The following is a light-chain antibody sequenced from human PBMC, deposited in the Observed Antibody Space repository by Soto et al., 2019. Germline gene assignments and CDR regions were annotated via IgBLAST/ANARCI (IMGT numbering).Light chain of an antibody. CDR1: SSNIGNNY. CDR2: ENN. Sequence: QSVLTQPPSVSAAPGQTVTISCSGSSSNIGNNYVSWYQQLPGTPPKLLIYENNKRPSGLPDRFSGSKSGTSGTLGITGLHTGDEADYYCGTWDSSLSAVVFGGGTKVTVL. CDR3: GTWDSSLSAVV. J-gene: IGLJ2*01. V-gene: IGLV1-51*01.